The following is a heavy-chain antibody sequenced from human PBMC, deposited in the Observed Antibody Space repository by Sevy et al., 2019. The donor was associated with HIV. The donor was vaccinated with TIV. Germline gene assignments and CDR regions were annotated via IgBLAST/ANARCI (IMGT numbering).Heavy chain of an antibody. CDR1: GFTFSNAW. V-gene: IGHV3-15*01. CDR2: IKSKTDGGTT. J-gene: IGHJ6*02. D-gene: IGHD3-10*01. CDR3: TTEPQDYYGSGSAPDYYYGMDV. Sequence: GGSLRLSCAASGFTFSNAWMSWVRQAPGKGLEWVGRIKSKTDGGTTDYAAPVKGRFPISRDDSKNTLYLQMNSLKTEDTAVYYCTTEPQDYYGSGSAPDYYYGMDVWGQGTTVTVSS.